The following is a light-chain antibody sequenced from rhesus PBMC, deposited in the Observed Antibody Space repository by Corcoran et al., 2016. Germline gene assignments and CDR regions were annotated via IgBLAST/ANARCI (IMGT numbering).Light chain of an antibody. J-gene: IGKJ1*01. CDR3: LHYSSGTRT. CDR2: KAS. V-gene: IGKV1-22*01. Sequence: DIQMTQSPSSLSASVGDTVTITCRASQNISNWLDWYQQKPGKPPKLLIYKASSLQSGVPSRFTASGSGTDFTLTISSLQPEDFATYYCLHYSSGTRTFGQGTKVEIK. CDR1: QNISNW.